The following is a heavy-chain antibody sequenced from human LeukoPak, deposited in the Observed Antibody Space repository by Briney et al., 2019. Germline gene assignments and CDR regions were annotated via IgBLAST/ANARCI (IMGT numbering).Heavy chain of an antibody. CDR1: GFTFGSYA. J-gene: IGHJ4*02. D-gene: IGHD3-22*01. Sequence: GGSLRLSCGASGFTFGSYAMSWIRQAPGKELEWVAVIWYDGSNKYYADSVKGRFTISRDNSKNTLYLQMNSLRAEDTAVYYCAKDKSYSSGYSDYWGQGTLVTVSS. CDR2: IWYDGSNK. CDR3: AKDKSYSSGYSDY. V-gene: IGHV3-33*06.